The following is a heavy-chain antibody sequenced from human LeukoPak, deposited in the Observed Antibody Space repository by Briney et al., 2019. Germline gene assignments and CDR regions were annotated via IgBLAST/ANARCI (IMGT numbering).Heavy chain of an antibody. CDR1: GFIFTNYS. CDR3: AKRPPDYDILTGYYTA. Sequence: VGSLRLSSEASGFIFTNYSMHCGPPAPGKGRWWVSGISGRDGSTYYADSVKGRFTISRDNSKNTLYLEMNSLRAEDTAVYYCAKRPPDYDILTGYYTAWGQGTLVTVSS. D-gene: IGHD3-9*01. J-gene: IGHJ5*02. V-gene: IGHV3-23*01. CDR2: ISGRDGST.